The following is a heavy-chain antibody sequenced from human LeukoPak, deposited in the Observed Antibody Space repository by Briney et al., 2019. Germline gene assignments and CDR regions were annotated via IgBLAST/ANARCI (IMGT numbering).Heavy chain of an antibody. CDR1: GFTFSSYA. V-gene: IGHV3-23*01. CDR2: ISDRGDNK. CDR3: AKSSRYGTGWYGRIDY. J-gene: IGHJ4*02. Sequence: SGGSLRLSCAAFGFTFSSYAMSWVRQAPGKGLEWVSAISDRGDNKQYTDSVKGRLTISRDNSKNTLYLQMNSLRADDTAVYYCAKSSRYGTGWYGRIDYWGQGTLVTVS. D-gene: IGHD6-19*01.